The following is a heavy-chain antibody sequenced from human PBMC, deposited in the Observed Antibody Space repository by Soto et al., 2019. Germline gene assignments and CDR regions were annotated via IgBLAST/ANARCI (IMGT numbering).Heavy chain of an antibody. CDR1: GFTFSSYA. CDR3: ARAPTTVTTGYYFDY. D-gene: IGHD4-4*01. J-gene: IGHJ4*02. V-gene: IGHV3-30-3*01. Sequence: QVQLVESGGGVVQPGRSLRLSCAASGFTFSSYALHWVRHAPGKGLEWVAVISYDGSNKYYADSVKGRFTISRDNSKNPLYLQMNSLRVEDTAVYYCARAPTTVTTGYYFDYWGQGILVTVSS. CDR2: ISYDGSNK.